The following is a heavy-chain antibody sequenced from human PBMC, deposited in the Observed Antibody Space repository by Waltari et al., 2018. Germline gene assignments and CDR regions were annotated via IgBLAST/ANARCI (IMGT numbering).Heavy chain of an antibody. D-gene: IGHD2-15*01. CDR3: ARGYCSGGSCRRYYYYYMDV. J-gene: IGHJ6*03. Sequence: QLQLQESGSGLVKPSQTLSLTCAVSGGSISSGGYSWSWIRQPPGKGLEWIGYIYHSGSIYYNPSLKSQVTISVDRSKNQFSLKLSSVTAADTAVYYCARGYCSGGSCRRYYYYYMDVWGKGTTVTVSS. V-gene: IGHV4-30-2*01. CDR1: GGSISSGGYS. CDR2: IYHSGSI.